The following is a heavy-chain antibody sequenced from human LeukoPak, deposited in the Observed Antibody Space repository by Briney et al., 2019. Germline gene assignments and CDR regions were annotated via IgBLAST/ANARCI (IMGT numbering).Heavy chain of an antibody. D-gene: IGHD3-22*01. J-gene: IGHJ4*02. CDR2: ISAYNGNT. CDR1: GYTFTSYG. V-gene: IGHV1-18*01. CDR3: ARDVDDSSGYYGYPFDY. Sequence: ASVKVSCKASGYTFTSYGISWVRQATGQGLEWMGWISAYNGNTNYAQKLQGRVTMTTDTSTSTAYMELRSLRSDDTAVYYCARDVDDSSGYYGYPFDYWGQGTLVTVSS.